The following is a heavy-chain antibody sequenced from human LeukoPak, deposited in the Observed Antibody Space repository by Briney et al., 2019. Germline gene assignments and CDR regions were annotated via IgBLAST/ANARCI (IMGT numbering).Heavy chain of an antibody. CDR2: IYYSGNT. CDR1: RXSISSGGYY. Sequence: PSETLSLTCTVSRXSISSGGYYWSWIRQHPGKGLEWIGYIYYSGNTYYNPSLKSRVTISVDTSKNQFSLKLSSVTAADTAVYFCAREARVDRAFDIWGQGTMVTVSA. J-gene: IGHJ3*02. CDR3: AREARVDRAFDI. V-gene: IGHV4-31*03. D-gene: IGHD3-9*01.